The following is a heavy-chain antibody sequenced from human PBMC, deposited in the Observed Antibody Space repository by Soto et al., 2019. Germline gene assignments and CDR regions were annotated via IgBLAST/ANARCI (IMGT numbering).Heavy chain of an antibody. CDR1: GFTFSSYA. Sequence: PGGSLRLSCAASGFTFSSYAMSWVRQAPGKGLEWVSAISGSGGSTYYADSVKGRFTISRDNSKNTLYLQMNSLRAEDTAVYYCAKDLSWGYYDSRGISSFDYWGQGTLVTVSS. CDR2: ISGSGGST. CDR3: AKDLSWGYYDSRGISSFDY. V-gene: IGHV3-23*01. J-gene: IGHJ4*02. D-gene: IGHD3-22*01.